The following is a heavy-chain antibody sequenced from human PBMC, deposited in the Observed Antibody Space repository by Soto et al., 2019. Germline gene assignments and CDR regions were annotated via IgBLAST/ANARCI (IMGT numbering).Heavy chain of an antibody. J-gene: IGHJ4*02. Sequence: PSETLSLTCAVSGYSITNGYYWGWIRQPPGKGLEWIGYIYNGGSTYYRPSLESRMHMSLDATRNHYSLRLTSVTAADTAVYFCARAPVGLDTISYFEYWGQGKLVTVSS. D-gene: IGHD3-3*01. CDR3: ARAPVGLDTISYFEY. V-gene: IGHV4-38-2*01. CDR1: GYSITNGYY. CDR2: IYNGGST.